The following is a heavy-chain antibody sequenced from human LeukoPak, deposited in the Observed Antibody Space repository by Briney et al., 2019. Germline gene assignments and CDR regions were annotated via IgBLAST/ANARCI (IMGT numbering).Heavy chain of an antibody. CDR2: IYHSGST. Sequence: SETLSLTCAVSGGSISSPDWWNWVRQPPGKGLEWIGEIYHSGSTNYNPSLKSRVTISVDKSKNQFSLKLRSVTAADTAVYYCARVTGYRIEDYFDYWGQGTLVTVSS. J-gene: IGHJ4*02. CDR3: ARVTGYRIEDYFDY. V-gene: IGHV4-4*02. CDR1: GGSISSPDW. D-gene: IGHD6-13*01.